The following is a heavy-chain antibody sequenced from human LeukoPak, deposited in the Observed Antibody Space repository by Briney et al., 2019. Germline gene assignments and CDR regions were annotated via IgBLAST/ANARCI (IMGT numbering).Heavy chain of an antibody. CDR2: ISSSSSYI. D-gene: IGHD3-3*01. CDR1: GFTFSSYS. Sequence: GGSLRLSCAASGFTFSSYSMNWVRQAPGKGLEWVSSISSSSSYIYYADSVKGRFTISRDNAKNSLYLQMNSLRAEDTAVYYCARDQDFGSKREAFDIWGQGTMVTVSS. V-gene: IGHV3-21*01. CDR3: ARDQDFGSKREAFDI. J-gene: IGHJ3*02.